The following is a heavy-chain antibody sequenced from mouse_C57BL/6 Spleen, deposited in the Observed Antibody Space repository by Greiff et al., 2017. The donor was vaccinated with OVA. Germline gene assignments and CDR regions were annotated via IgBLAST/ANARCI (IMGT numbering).Heavy chain of an antibody. CDR2: INPNNGGT. CDR1: GYTFTDYY. D-gene: IGHD3-3*01. J-gene: IGHJ2*01. V-gene: IGHV1-26*01. CDR3: ARGGDGDY. Sequence: LVEPGASVKISCKASGYTFTDYYMNWVKQSHGKSLEWIGDINPNNGGTSYNQKFKGKATLTVDKSSSTAYMELRSLTSEDSAVYYCARGGDGDYWGQGTTLTVSS.